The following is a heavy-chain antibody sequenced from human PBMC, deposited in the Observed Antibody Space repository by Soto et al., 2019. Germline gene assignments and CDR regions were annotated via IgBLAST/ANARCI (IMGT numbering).Heavy chain of an antibody. CDR1: GGSFSGYY. V-gene: IGHV4-34*01. CDR2: INHSGST. CDR3: ARGITGVVVAATHLYYFGY. Sequence: QVQLQQWGAGLLKPSETLSLTCAVYGGSFSGYYWSWIRQPPGKGLEWIGEINHSGSTNYNPSLRRRVPISVDRSKTQFSLKLSSVTAADTAVYYCARGITGVVVAATHLYYFGYWGQGTLVTVSS. D-gene: IGHD2-15*01. J-gene: IGHJ4*02.